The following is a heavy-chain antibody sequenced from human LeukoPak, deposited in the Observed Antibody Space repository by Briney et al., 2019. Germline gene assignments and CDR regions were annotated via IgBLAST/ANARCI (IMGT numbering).Heavy chain of an antibody. Sequence: GGSLRLSCGASGFTFSSYGMHWVRQAPGKGLEWVAVIWYDGSNKYYADSVKGRFTISRDNAKNSLCLQMNSLRDEDTAVYYCARENIVVVTAIRDAFDIWGQGTMVTVSS. CDR2: IWYDGSNK. CDR3: ARENIVVVTAIRDAFDI. D-gene: IGHD2-21*02. V-gene: IGHV3-33*01. J-gene: IGHJ3*02. CDR1: GFTFSSYG.